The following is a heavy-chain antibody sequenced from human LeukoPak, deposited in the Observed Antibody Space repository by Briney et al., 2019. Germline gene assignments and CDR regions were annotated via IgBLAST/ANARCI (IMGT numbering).Heavy chain of an antibody. CDR1: GGSISSGGYY. Sequence: SETLSLTCTVSGGSISSGGYYWSWIRQHPGKGLEGIGYIYYSGSTYYNPSLKSRVTISVDTSKNQFSLKLSSVTAADTAVYYCARDNDYGGNSIDYWGQGTLVTVFS. J-gene: IGHJ4*02. D-gene: IGHD4-23*01. V-gene: IGHV4-31*03. CDR3: ARDNDYGGNSIDY. CDR2: IYYSGST.